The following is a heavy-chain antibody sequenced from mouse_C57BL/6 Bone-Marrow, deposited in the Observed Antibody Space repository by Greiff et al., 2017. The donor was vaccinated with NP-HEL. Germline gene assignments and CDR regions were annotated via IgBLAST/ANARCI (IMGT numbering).Heavy chain of an antibody. J-gene: IGHJ1*03. CDR2: IYPRSGNN. CDR1: GYTFTSYG. Sequence: VQLQQSGAELARPGASVKLSCKASGYTFTSYGISWVKQRTGQGLEWIGEIYPRSGNNYYNEKFKGKATLTADKSSSTAYMELRSLTSEDSAVYFCARSGDGFLYWYFDVWGTGTTVTVSS. V-gene: IGHV1-81*01. CDR3: ARSGDGFLYWYFDV. D-gene: IGHD2-3*01.